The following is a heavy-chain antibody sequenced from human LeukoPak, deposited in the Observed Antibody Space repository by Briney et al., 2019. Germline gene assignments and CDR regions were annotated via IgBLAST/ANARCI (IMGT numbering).Heavy chain of an antibody. CDR2: IKKDGGDK. Sequence: GGSLRLSCAASGFMSSNYWMSWVRQAPGQGPELVGDIKKDGGDKYYVGSVKGRFTISRDNAKNSLYLQMNSLRAEDTAVYYCARDSLIQHGSGSYWGFDYWGQGILVTVSS. D-gene: IGHD3-10*01. V-gene: IGHV3-7*03. CDR1: GFMSSNYW. J-gene: IGHJ4*02. CDR3: ARDSLIQHGSGSYWGFDY.